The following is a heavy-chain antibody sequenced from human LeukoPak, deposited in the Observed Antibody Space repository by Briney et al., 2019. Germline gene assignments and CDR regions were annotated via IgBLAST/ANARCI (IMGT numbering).Heavy chain of an antibody. D-gene: IGHD5-24*01. CDR3: ARHGEIDPLDY. J-gene: IGHJ4*02. Sequence: SQTLSLTCTVSGGSISSGDYYWSWLRQPPGKGLEWIGYIYYSGSTNYNPSLKSRVTISVDTSKNQFSLKLSSVTAADTAVYYCARHGEIDPLDYWGQGTLVTVSS. CDR2: IYYSGST. V-gene: IGHV4-30-4*01. CDR1: GGSISSGDYY.